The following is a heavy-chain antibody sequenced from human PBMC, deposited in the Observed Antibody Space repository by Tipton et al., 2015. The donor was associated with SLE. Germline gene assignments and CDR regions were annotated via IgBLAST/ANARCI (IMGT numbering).Heavy chain of an antibody. V-gene: IGHV4-59*12. Sequence: TLSLTCTVSGVSISYYYWSWIRQPPGKGLEWIGYIYYSGSTNYNPSLKSRVTISIDKSKNQFSLKLTSVTAADTAVYHCTRVPRYNWNYIADWGQGTLVSVSS. J-gene: IGHJ4*02. CDR2: IYYSGST. CDR3: TRVPRYNWNYIAD. D-gene: IGHD1-7*01. CDR1: GVSISYYY.